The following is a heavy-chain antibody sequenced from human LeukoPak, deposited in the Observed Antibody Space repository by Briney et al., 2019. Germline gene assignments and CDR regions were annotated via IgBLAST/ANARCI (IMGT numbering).Heavy chain of an antibody. CDR3: ARTPRYCSSTSCHYYYGMDV. V-gene: IGHV5-51*01. CDR2: IYPGDSDT. CDR1: GYSFTSYW. J-gene: IGHJ6*02. D-gene: IGHD2-2*01. Sequence: GESLKISCKGSGYSFTSYWIGWVRQMPGKGLEWMGIIYPGDSDTRYSPSFQGQVAISADKSISTAYLQWSGLKASDTAMYYCARTPRYCSSTSCHYYYGMDVWGQGTTVTVSS.